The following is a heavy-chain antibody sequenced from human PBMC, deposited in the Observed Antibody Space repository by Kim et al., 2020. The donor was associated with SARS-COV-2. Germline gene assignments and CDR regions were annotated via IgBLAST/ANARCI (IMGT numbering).Heavy chain of an antibody. CDR2: SGST. D-gene: IGHD1-26*01. Sequence: SGSTNYNPSLKSRVTISVDTSKNQFSLKLSSVTAADTAVYYCATAGISDYWGQGTLVTVSS. CDR3: ATAGISDY. J-gene: IGHJ4*02. V-gene: IGHV4-34*01.